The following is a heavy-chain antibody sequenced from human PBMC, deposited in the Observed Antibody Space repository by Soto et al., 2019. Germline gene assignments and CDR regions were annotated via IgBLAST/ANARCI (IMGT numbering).Heavy chain of an antibody. J-gene: IGHJ6*03. CDR1: GFTFSSYA. CDR3: AKEGHGERPDRHNLYDYYYYYMDV. V-gene: IGHV3-23*01. Sequence: GGSLRLSCAASGFTFSSYAMSWVRQAPGKGLEWVSAISGSGGSTYYADSVKGRFTISRDNSKNTLYLQMNSLRAEDTAVYYCAKEGHGERPDRHNLYDYYYYYMDVWGKGTTVTVSS. CDR2: ISGSGGST. D-gene: IGHD4-17*01.